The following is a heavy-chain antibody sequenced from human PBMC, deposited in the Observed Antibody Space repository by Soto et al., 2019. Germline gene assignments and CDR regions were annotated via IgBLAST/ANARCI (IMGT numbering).Heavy chain of an antibody. D-gene: IGHD3-10*01. CDR1: GGSFSGHY. Sequence: SQTLCLTCAVYGGSFSGHYWSWIRQPPGKGLEWIGEINHSGSTNYNPSLKSRVTISVDTSKNQFSLKLSSVTAADTAVYYCARAGVGRYYGSGSYYYFDYWGQGTLVTVSS. V-gene: IGHV4-34*01. CDR2: INHSGST. CDR3: ARAGVGRYYGSGSYYYFDY. J-gene: IGHJ4*02.